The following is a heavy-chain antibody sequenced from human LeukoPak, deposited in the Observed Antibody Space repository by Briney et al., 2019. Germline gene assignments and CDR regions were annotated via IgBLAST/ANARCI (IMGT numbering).Heavy chain of an antibody. D-gene: IGHD3-9*01. CDR1: GFTFSSYS. CDR3: AKTRNYDILTGHLDY. Sequence: GGSLRLSCAASGFTFSSYSMNWVRQAPGKGLEWVSYISSSSSTIYYADSVKGRFTISRDNAKNSLYLQMNSLRAEDTAVYYCAKTRNYDILTGHLDYWGQGTLVTVSS. J-gene: IGHJ4*02. CDR2: ISSSSSTI. V-gene: IGHV3-48*04.